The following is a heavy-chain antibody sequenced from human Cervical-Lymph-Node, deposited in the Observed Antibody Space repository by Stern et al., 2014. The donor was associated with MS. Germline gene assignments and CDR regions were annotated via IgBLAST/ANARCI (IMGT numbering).Heavy chain of an antibody. CDR1: GGSISSGSYY. CDR3: VRGAGGDTYGDTDFFDF. Sequence: QVQLQESGPGLVKPSQTLSLTCSVSGGSISSGSYYWNWIRQPAGKGLEWIGRIYASGSTNYSPSLKSRVFISGDTSKNHFSLTRRSVTAADAAMYYCVRGAGGDTYGDTDFFDFWGQGTLVTVSS. V-gene: IGHV4-61*02. CDR2: IYASGST. D-gene: IGHD5-18*01. J-gene: IGHJ4*02.